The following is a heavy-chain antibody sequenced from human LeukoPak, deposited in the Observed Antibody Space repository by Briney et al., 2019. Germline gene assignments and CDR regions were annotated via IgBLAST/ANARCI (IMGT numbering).Heavy chain of an antibody. CDR2: IYYSGST. V-gene: IGHV4-31*03. CDR1: GGSISSGGYY. Sequence: SETLSLTCTVSGGSISSGGYYWSWIRQHPGKGLEWIGYIYYSGSTYYNPSLKSRVTISVDTSKNQFSLKLSSVTAADTAVYYCASSLYCGGDCYEDYWGQGTLVTVSS. D-gene: IGHD2-21*02. CDR3: ASSLYCGGDCYEDY. J-gene: IGHJ4*02.